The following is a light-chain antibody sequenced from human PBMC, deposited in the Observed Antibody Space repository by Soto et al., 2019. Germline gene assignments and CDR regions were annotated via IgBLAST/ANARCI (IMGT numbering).Light chain of an antibody. CDR3: SSYAGGKRV. CDR2: EVF. CDR1: SSDVGPYNY. Sequence: QSVLTQPPSASGSPGQSVTISCTGTSSDVGPYNYVSWYQHHPGKAPRLMIYEVFKRPSGVPHRFSGSKSGNTASLTVSGLQAEDEADYYCSSYAGGKRVFGTGTKVTVL. V-gene: IGLV2-8*01. J-gene: IGLJ1*01.